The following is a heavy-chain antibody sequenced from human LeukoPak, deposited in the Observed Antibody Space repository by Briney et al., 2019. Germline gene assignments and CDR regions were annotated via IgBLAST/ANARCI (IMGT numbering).Heavy chain of an antibody. CDR3: AKDTQIASYTFDY. CDR1: GLTFSSYG. Sequence: GGSLRLSCAASGLTFSSYGMHWVRRAPGKGLGWVAVISYDGSNKYYVDSVKGRFTISRDNSKNTLYLQMNSLRAEDTAVYYCAKDTQIASYTFDYWGQGTLVTVSS. D-gene: IGHD3-10*01. CDR2: ISYDGSNK. J-gene: IGHJ4*02. V-gene: IGHV3-30*18.